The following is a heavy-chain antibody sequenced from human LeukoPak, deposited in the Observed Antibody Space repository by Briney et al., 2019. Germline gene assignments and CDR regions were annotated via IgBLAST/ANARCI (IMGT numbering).Heavy chain of an antibody. CDR2: IYYSGST. CDR3: AREERDPFTIDY. V-gene: IGHV4-59*01. CDR1: GGSISSYY. Sequence: SETLSPTCTVSGGSISSYYWSWIRQPPGKGLEWIGYIYYSGSTNYNPSLKSRVTISVDTSKNQFSLKLSSVTAADTAVYYCAREERDPFTIDYWGQGTLVTVSS. J-gene: IGHJ4*02.